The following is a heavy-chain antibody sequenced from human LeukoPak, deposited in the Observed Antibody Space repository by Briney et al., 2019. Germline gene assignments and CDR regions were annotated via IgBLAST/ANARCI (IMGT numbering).Heavy chain of an antibody. V-gene: IGHV4-4*07. CDR1: GGSISSYY. Sequence: PSETLSLTCTVSGGSISSYYWSWIRQPAGKGLEWIGRIYSSGSTNYNPSLKSRVTMSVDTSKKQFSLKLSSVTAADTAVYYCARDITIFGVVSNWFDPWGQGTLVTVSS. J-gene: IGHJ5*02. D-gene: IGHD3-3*01. CDR3: ARDITIFGVVSNWFDP. CDR2: IYSSGST.